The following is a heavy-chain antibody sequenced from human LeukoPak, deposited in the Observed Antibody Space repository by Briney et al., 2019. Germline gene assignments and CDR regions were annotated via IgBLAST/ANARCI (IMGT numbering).Heavy chain of an antibody. CDR1: GGSFSDYY. J-gene: IGHJ3*02. D-gene: IGHD6-19*01. V-gene: IGHV4-34*01. Sequence: SETLSLTCAVYGGSFSDYYWTWIRQPPGKGLEWIGEINHRGSTHYNPSLKCRVTISVDTSKKQFSLKLSSVTAADTAVHYCATYSTGFDIWGQGTVVTVSS. CDR2: INHRGST. CDR3: ATYSTGFDI.